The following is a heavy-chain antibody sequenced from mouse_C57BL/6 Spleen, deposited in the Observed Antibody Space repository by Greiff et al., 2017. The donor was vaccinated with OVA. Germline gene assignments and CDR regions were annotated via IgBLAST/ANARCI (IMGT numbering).Heavy chain of an antibody. CDR3: ARPRYDYDGYFDV. J-gene: IGHJ1*03. D-gene: IGHD2-4*01. Sequence: VQLQQSGAELARPGASVKLSCKASGYTFTSYGISWVKQRTGQGLEWIGEIYPRSGNTYYNEKFKGKATLTADKSSSTAYMELRSLTSEDSAVYFCARPRYDYDGYFDVWGTGTTVTVSS. CDR2: IYPRSGNT. V-gene: IGHV1-81*01. CDR1: GYTFTSYG.